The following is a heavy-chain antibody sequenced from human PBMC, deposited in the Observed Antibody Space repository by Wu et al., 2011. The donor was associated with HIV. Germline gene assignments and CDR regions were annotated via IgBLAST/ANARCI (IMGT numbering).Heavy chain of an antibody. CDR1: GYTFSSFG. J-gene: IGHJ4*02. CDR3: ARAPRSGPDYFDY. D-gene: IGHD3-10*01. Sequence: QVQLVQSGAEVKKPGASVKVSCKTSGYTFSSFGISWVRQAPGQGLEWMGWISAYNGNKKYEQKLQGRVTMTTDTSTSTAYMELRSLRSDDTAVYYCARAPRSGPDYFDYWGQGTLVTVSS. V-gene: IGHV1-18*01. CDR2: ISAYNGNK.